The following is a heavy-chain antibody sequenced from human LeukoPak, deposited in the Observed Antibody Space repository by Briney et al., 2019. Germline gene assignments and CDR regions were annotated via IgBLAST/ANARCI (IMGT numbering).Heavy chain of an antibody. CDR2: IDPIDSYT. J-gene: IGHJ4*02. Sequence: NRGESLKISCKASGYRFPSYWITWVRQMPGKGLEWMGGIDPIDSYTTYSPSFQGHVTISADKSIATVYLQWSSLKASDTAMYYCARARVDTAMADFDYWGQGTLVTVSS. D-gene: IGHD5-18*01. V-gene: IGHV5-10-1*01. CDR3: ARARVDTAMADFDY. CDR1: GYRFPSYW.